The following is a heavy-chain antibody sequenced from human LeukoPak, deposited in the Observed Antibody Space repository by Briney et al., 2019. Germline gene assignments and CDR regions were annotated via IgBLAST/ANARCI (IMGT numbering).Heavy chain of an antibody. D-gene: IGHD3-16*01. V-gene: IGHV4-4*07. CDR3: ATSRWGNFDF. CDR1: GGSISSYY. J-gene: IGHJ4*02. Sequence: SETLSPTCTVSGGSISSYYWSWIRQPAGKGPEWIGRIYTSGSPNYNPSLKSRATILVDNSKNQFSLHLRSVTAADTGVYYCATSRWGNFDFWGQGTVVTVSP. CDR2: IYTSGSP.